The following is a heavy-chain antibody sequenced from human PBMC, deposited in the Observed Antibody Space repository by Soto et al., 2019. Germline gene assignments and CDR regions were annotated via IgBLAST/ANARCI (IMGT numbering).Heavy chain of an antibody. J-gene: IGHJ4*02. CDR2: IHSSGGT. CDR1: GASIKSRNYF. Sequence: SETLSLTCTVSGASIKSRNYFWGWIRQPPGKGLEFVGSIHSSGGTYYNPSLKSRVTVSVDLSNSHFSLSLKSLTATDTAVYYCGRLAEAATGHTDFDFWGQGTLVTV. D-gene: IGHD2-15*01. V-gene: IGHV4-39*02. CDR3: GRLAEAATGHTDFDF.